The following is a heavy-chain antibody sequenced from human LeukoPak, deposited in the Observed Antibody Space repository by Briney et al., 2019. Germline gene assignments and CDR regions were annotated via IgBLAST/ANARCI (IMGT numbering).Heavy chain of an antibody. D-gene: IGHD2-2*01. V-gene: IGHV3-21*01. CDR2: ITSSSGYI. CDR1: GFTFSSYA. J-gene: IGHJ4*02. Sequence: GGSLRLSCAASGFTFSSYAMSWVRQAPGKGLEWVSYITSSSGYIYYADSVKGRFTISRDNAKNSLYLQMNSLRAEDTAVYYCARDSVVPGDYWGQGTLVTVSS. CDR3: ARDSVVPGDY.